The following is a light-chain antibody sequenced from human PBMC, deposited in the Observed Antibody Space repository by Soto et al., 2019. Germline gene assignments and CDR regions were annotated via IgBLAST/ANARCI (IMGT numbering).Light chain of an antibody. CDR1: SSTFANNY. CDR2: RSD. CDR3: AAYTGNWNGPV. Sequence: QSALTQPPSVSGTPGQRVSISCSGDSSTFANNYVDWYQQVPGAAPKLLIYRSDQRPSGVPERFSGSKSGTSASLTISGLRPEDEAQYYCAAYTGNWNGPVFGGGTKLTVL. J-gene: IGLJ2*01. V-gene: IGLV1-47*01.